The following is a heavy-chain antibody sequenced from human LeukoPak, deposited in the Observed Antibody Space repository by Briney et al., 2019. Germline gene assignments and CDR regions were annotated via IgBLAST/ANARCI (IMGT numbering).Heavy chain of an antibody. CDR1: GYTFTSQY. D-gene: IGHD3-22*01. V-gene: IGHV1-46*01. Sequence: GASVKVSCKASGYTFTSQYMHWVRQAPGQGLEWMGIINPGKGSTDYAQRFQDRITMTRDTSTSTVSMELRSLRSEDTAVYYCARDYSHYFGSNGSPTPLYYFDHWGQGTLVTVSS. CDR2: INPGKGST. J-gene: IGHJ4*02. CDR3: ARDYSHYFGSNGSPTPLYYFDH.